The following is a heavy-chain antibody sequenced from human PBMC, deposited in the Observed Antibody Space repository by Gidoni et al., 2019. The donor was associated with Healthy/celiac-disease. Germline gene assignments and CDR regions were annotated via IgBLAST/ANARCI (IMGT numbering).Heavy chain of an antibody. V-gene: IGHV3-53*02. CDR1: GFPVSSNY. D-gene: IGHD5-12*01. J-gene: IGHJ1*01. CDR3: ARDGPIRGYFQH. CDR2: IYSGGST. Sequence: EVQLVETGGGLIQPGGSLRLSCAASGFPVSSNYISWVRQAPGKGLEWGSVIYSGGSTYYADSVKGRFTITRDNSKNTLYLQMNSLRAEDTAVYYCARDGPIRGYFQHWGQGTLVTVSS.